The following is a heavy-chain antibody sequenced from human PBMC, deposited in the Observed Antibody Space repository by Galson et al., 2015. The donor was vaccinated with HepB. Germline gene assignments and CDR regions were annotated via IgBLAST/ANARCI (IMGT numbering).Heavy chain of an antibody. CDR2: IYSGGST. CDR1: RFTVSSNY. V-gene: IGHV3-66*01. J-gene: IGHJ5*02. D-gene: IGHD6-13*01. Sequence: SLRLSCAASRFTVSSNYMSWVRQAPGKGLEWVSVIYSGGSTYYADSVKGRFTISRDNSKNTLYLQMNSLRAEDTAVYYCAKDQSAIAAASGWFDPWGQGTLVTVSS. CDR3: AKDQSAIAAASGWFDP.